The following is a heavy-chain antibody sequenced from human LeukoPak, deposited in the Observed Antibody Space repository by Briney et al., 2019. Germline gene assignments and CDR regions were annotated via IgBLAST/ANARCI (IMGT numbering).Heavy chain of an antibody. CDR1: GFTFSNAW. CDR2: IYRNADGGTT. CDR3: TTDSYCSTTTCYASPNYYYGLDA. J-gene: IGHJ6*02. V-gene: IGHV3-15*05. D-gene: IGHD2-2*01. Sequence: GGSLRLSCAASGFTFSNAWMTWVRQAPGKGLEWVGRIYRNADGGTTDYAAPVKGRFTISRDDSKNTLYLQMNSPKTEDTAVYYCTTDSYCSTTTCYASPNYYYGLDAWGQGTSVTVSS.